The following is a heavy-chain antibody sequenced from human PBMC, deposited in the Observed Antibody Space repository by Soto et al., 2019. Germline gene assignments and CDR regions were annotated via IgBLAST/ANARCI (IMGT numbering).Heavy chain of an antibody. J-gene: IGHJ4*02. CDR1: GFTFSDYY. Sequence: GGSLRLSCAASGFTFSDYYMSWIRQVPGKGLEWVAYISGTSDSIPYADSVKGRFTISRDNAKNSLYLQMNSLRAEDTAVYYCARVAVLTAAGTTDYWGQGTLVTVSS. CDR2: ISGTSDSI. V-gene: IGHV3-11*06. D-gene: IGHD6-13*01. CDR3: ARVAVLTAAGTTDY.